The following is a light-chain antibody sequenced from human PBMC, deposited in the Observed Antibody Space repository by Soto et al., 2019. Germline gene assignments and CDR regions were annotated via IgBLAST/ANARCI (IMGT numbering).Light chain of an antibody. J-gene: IGKJ4*01. Sequence: DIPLTQSPSFLSASVGDRVTIPCRASQAISSFLAWYQQKPGKAPKLLIYAASTLQSGVPSRFSGSGSGTEFTLTINGLQPEDFATDYCQQLQSYPPTCGGGTKVEIK. CDR1: QAISSF. V-gene: IGKV1-9*01. CDR3: QQLQSYPPT. CDR2: AAS.